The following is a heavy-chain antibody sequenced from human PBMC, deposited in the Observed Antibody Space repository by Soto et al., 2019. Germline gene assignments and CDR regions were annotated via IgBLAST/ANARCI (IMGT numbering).Heavy chain of an antibody. J-gene: IGHJ4*02. CDR3: ARDWDYYGSGSHAGY. D-gene: IGHD3-10*01. CDR2: ISTSSTTK. CDR1: AFTFSTYS. V-gene: IGHV3-48*01. Sequence: EVHLVESGGGLVQPGGSLRLSYVASAFTFSTYSMHWVRQAPGQGLEWVSYISTSSTTKYYADSVMGRFTISRDNAKNSLYLQMNSLRAEDTAVYYCARDWDYYGSGSHAGYWGQGTLVTVSS.